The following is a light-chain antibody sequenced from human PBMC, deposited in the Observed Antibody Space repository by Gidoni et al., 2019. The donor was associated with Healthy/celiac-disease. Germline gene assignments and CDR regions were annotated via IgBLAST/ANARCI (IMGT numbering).Light chain of an antibody. J-gene: IGKJ1*01. Sequence: GDRVTITCRASQSISSYLNWYQQKPGKAPKLLIYAASSLQSGVPSRFSGSGSGTDFTLTISSLQPEDFATYYCQQSYSTPHWTFGQGTKVEIK. CDR2: AAS. CDR1: QSISSY. V-gene: IGKV1-39*01. CDR3: QQSYSTPHWT.